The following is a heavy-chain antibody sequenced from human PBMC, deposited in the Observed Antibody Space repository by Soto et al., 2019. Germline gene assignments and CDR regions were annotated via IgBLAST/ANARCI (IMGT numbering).Heavy chain of an antibody. D-gene: IGHD3-22*01. CDR1: GGSLSSYY. CDR2: IYYSGST. J-gene: IGHJ4*02. V-gene: IGHV4-59*01. CDR3: ALRSMAVVPEY. Sequence: SETLSLTCVVSGGSLSSYYWSWIRQPPGKGLEWIGYIYYSGSTNYNPSLKSRVTISVDTSKNQFSLKLSSMTAADTAVYYCALRSMAVVPEYWGQGTLVTVSS.